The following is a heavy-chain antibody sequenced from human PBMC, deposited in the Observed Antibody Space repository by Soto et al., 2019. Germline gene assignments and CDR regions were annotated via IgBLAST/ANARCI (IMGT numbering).Heavy chain of an antibody. CDR3: ARDLSDDYGGVGFDY. D-gene: IGHD4-17*01. CDR1: GHTFTSYG. CDR2: ISAYNGNT. Sequence: ASVKVSCKASGHTFTSYGISWVRQAPGQGLEWMGWISAYNGNTNYAQKLQGRVTMTTDTSTSTAYMELRSLRSDDTAVYYCARDLSDDYGGVGFDYWGQGTLVTVSS. V-gene: IGHV1-18*01. J-gene: IGHJ4*02.